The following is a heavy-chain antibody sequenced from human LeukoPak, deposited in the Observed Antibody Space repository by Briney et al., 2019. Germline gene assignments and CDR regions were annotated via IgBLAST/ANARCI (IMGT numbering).Heavy chain of an antibody. CDR2: ISVYNGNT. V-gene: IGHV1-18*01. CDR3: ARVGATYFYDSTGYYDSGVFDF. CDR1: GYTFTSYG. J-gene: IGHJ4*02. Sequence: ASVKVSSKASGYTFTSYGISWVRQAPGQGLEWMGWISVYNGNTNYAQKVQGRVTVTTDTSTSTAYMELRSLRSDDTAVYYCARVGATYFYDSTGYYDSGVFDFWGQGTLVTVSS. D-gene: IGHD3-22*01.